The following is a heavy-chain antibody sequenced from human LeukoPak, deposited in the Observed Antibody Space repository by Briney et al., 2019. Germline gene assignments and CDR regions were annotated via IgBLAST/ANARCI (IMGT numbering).Heavy chain of an antibody. J-gene: IGHJ4*02. Sequence: GGSLRLSCAASGFTFGDYDMHWVRQAPGKGLEWVAFMRYDGSNKYYADSVKGRFTISRDNSKNTLYLQMSSLRAEDTVVFYCAKDLGTPGYNFDYLGQGTLVTVSS. D-gene: IGHD5-24*01. CDR2: MRYDGSNK. V-gene: IGHV3-30*02. CDR3: AKDLGTPGYNFDY. CDR1: GFTFGDYD.